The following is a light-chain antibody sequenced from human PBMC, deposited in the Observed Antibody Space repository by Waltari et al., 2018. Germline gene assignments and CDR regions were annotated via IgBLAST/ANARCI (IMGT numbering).Light chain of an antibody. CDR3: LLYYGGAGV. Sequence: QTVVTQEPSLTLSPGGTVTLTCASSTGTVTSVYYPNWFQQKPGQAPRALIYSTSNKYSWTPDRFSGSLLGGKAALTLSGVQPEDEAEYYCLLYYGGAGVFGGVTKLTVL. CDR2: STS. CDR1: TGTVTSVYY. V-gene: IGLV7-43*01. J-gene: IGLJ3*02.